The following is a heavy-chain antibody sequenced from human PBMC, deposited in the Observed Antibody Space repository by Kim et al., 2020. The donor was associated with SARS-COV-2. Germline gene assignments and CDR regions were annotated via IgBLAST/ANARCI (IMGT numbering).Heavy chain of an antibody. V-gene: IGHV3-30-3*01. CDR1: GFTFSSYA. CDR2: ISYDGSNK. D-gene: IGHD2-2*01. Sequence: GGSLRLSCAASGFTFSSYAMHWVRQAPGKGLEWVAVISYDGSNKYYADSVKGRFTISRDNSKNTLYLQMNSLRAEDTAVYYCARGSLGYCSSTSCYFGYYWGQGTLVTVSS. CDR3: ARGSLGYCSSTSCYFGYY. J-gene: IGHJ4*02.